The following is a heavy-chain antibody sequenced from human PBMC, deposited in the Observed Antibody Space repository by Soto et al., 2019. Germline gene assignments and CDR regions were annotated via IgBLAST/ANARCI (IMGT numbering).Heavy chain of an antibody. J-gene: IGHJ4*02. CDR2: INTFNGNT. D-gene: IGHD2-2*01. CDR1: GYTFSDYG. CDR3: ARGFIPENY. V-gene: IGHV1-18*01. Sequence: QVHLVQSEGELKKPGASVKVSCKTSGYTFSDYGVSWVRQAPGQGLQWMGWINTFNGNTKYEHKFQGRVILSFDASTGTVFLELTSLKFDDAAVYYCARGFIPENYWGQGTRVTVSS.